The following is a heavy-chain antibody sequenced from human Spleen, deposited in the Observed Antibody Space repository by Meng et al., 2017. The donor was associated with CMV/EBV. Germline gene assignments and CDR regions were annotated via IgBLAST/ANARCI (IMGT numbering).Heavy chain of an antibody. CDR2: INPNSGDT. CDR1: GYTFTAYY. CDR3: AREGYSAFDH. J-gene: IGHJ4*02. D-gene: IGHD3-16*02. V-gene: IGHV1-2*02. Sequence: ASVKVSCKTSGYTFTAYYMHWVRQAPGQGLEWMGWINPNSGDTHYAQRFQGRVTMTRDTSISMFHMEMSGLTYDDTAIDYCAREGYSAFDHWGQGTLVTVSS.